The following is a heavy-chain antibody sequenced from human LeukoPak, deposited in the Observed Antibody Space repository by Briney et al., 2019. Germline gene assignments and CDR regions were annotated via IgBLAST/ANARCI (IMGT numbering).Heavy chain of an antibody. Sequence: ASVKVSCKASGYTFTGYYMHWVRQAPGQGLEWMGWINPNSGGTNYAQKFQGRVTMTRDTSISTAYMELSRLRSDATAVSYCARDPMGIAVAGIFDYWGQGTLVTVSS. D-gene: IGHD6-19*01. J-gene: IGHJ4*02. CDR2: INPNSGGT. V-gene: IGHV1-2*02. CDR3: ARDPMGIAVAGIFDY. CDR1: GYTFTGYY.